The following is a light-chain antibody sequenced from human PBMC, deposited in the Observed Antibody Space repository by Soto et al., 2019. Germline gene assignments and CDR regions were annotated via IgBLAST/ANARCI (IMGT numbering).Light chain of an antibody. Sequence: EIVLTQSPGTLSLSPGERATLSCRASQSVSSSYLAWYQQKPGQAPRLLIYGASSRATGIPDRFSGSGSGTDFTITISRLEPEDFAVYYCQQYGSSPLYTFGQGTKLESK. J-gene: IGKJ2*01. V-gene: IGKV3-20*01. CDR1: QSVSSSY. CDR2: GAS. CDR3: QQYGSSPLYT.